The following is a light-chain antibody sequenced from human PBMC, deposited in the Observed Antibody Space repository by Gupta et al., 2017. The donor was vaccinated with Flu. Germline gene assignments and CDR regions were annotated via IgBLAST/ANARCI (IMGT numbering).Light chain of an antibody. CDR2: DDS. J-gene: IGLJ3*02. CDR3: QVWDSSSDHFWV. V-gene: IGLV3-21*02. Sequence: SYVLPPPPLVSAPPGQTARFTCGGNNIGRKSVDWYQQKPGQAPVVVAQDDSDRPSGIPERFSGSNSGNTATLTISSVEAGDEADSYCQVWDSSSDHFWVFGGGTKLTVL. CDR1: NIGRKS.